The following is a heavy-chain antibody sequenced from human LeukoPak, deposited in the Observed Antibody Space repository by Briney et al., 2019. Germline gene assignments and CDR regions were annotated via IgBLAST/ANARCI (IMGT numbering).Heavy chain of an antibody. D-gene: IGHD3-9*01. J-gene: IGHJ6*02. CDR3: AKDMASGYYDILTGYYTNLGMDV. V-gene: IGHV3-9*01. CDR2: ISWNSGSK. Sequence: PGGSLRLSCAASGFTFDDYAMHWVRQAPGKGLEWVSGISWNSGSKGYADSVKGRFTISRDNAKNSLYLQMNSLRAEDTALYYCAKDMASGYYDILTGYYTNLGMDVWGQGTTVTVSS. CDR1: GFTFDDYA.